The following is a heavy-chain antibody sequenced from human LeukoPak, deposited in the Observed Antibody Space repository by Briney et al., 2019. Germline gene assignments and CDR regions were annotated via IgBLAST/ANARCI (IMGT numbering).Heavy chain of an antibody. CDR2: ISGSGGST. CDR3: AASSGYYYTAFRY. Sequence: PGGSLRLSCAASGFTFSSYLMSWVRQAPGKGLEWVSTISGSGGSTYYADSVKGRFTISRDNSKNTLYLQMNSLRAEDTAVYYCAASSGYYYTAFRYWGQGTLVTVSS. CDR1: GFTFSSYL. V-gene: IGHV3-23*01. J-gene: IGHJ4*02. D-gene: IGHD3-22*01.